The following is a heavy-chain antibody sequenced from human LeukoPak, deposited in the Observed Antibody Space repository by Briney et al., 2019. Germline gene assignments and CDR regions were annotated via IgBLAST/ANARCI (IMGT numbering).Heavy chain of an antibody. Sequence: PGGSLRLSCAASGFSFSSYSMIWVRQAPGKGLEWVANIQPDGGEKHYVDSVKGRFSISRDSSKNTLHLQMNSLRAEDTAVYYCATLGYWGQGTLVTVSS. CDR2: IQPDGGEK. CDR1: GFSFSSYS. D-gene: IGHD3-16*01. CDR3: ATLGY. J-gene: IGHJ4*02. V-gene: IGHV3-7*01.